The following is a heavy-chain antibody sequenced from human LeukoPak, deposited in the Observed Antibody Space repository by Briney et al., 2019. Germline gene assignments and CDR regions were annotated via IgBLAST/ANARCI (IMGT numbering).Heavy chain of an antibody. CDR2: INPNNDGT. CDR3: ARGRVALVPVY. D-gene: IGHD2-21*02. J-gene: IGHJ4*02. Sequence: ASVKVSCKASGYIFTGYYIHWVRQAPGQGLEWMGWINPNNDGTSYAQNFQGRVTMTRDTSISTAYMELNRLKSDDTAVYYCARGRVALVPVYWGQGTLVTVSS. V-gene: IGHV1-2*02. CDR1: GYIFTGYY.